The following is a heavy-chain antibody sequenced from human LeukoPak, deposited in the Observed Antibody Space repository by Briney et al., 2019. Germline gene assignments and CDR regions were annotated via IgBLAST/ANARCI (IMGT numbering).Heavy chain of an antibody. CDR2: ISPSGGST. D-gene: IGHD5-18*01. CDR1: GFTFSNYG. V-gene: IGHV3-23*01. Sequence: GGSLGLSCAASGFTFSNYGMSWFRQAPGKGLEWVSAISPSGGSTYYADSVKGRFTISRDNSKNTLYLQMNSLRAEDTAIYYCAREYSYGYDDWFDPWGQGTLVTVSS. CDR3: AREYSYGYDDWFDP. J-gene: IGHJ5*02.